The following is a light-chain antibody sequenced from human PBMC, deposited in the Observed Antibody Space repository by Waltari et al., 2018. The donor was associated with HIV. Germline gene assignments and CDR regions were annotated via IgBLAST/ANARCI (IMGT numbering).Light chain of an antibody. V-gene: IGLV2-8*01. Sequence: QSALTQHPSASGSPGQSVTISCTGTSSDVGGYNYVSWYQQHPGKAPKLMIYEVSKRPSGVPDRFSGSKSGNTASLTVSGLQAEDEADYYCSSYAGSNNFDVVFGGGTKLTVL. CDR3: SSYAGSNNFDVV. CDR1: SSDVGGYNY. J-gene: IGLJ2*01. CDR2: EVS.